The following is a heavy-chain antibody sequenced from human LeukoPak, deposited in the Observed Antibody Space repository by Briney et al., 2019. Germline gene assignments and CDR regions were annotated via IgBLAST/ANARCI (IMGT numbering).Heavy chain of an antibody. D-gene: IGHD3-3*01. CDR1: VYTFSSYG. V-gene: IGHV1-18*01. CDR2: SSTYNGNT. CDR3: ARHGHDFWSGQNWFDP. J-gene: IGHJ5*02. Sequence: GASVKVSCKASVYTFSSYGIRWVRQAPGQGLEWMGWSSTYNGNTNYAQKFQGRVTMTTDTSTSTTYMEVRSLRSDDTAVYYCARHGHDFWSGQNWFDPWGQGALVTVSS.